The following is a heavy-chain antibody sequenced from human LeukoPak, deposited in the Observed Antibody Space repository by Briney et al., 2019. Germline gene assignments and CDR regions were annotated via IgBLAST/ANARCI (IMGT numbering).Heavy chain of an antibody. Sequence: GGSLRLSCAASGFTFNTYAMTWVRQAPGKGLEWVSDISGNSDRTNYADSVKGRFTISRDNSKNTLYLQLNSLRAGDTAVYYCSRNSGTYYGPLYYWGQGILVTVSS. CDR3: SRNSGTYYGPLYY. V-gene: IGHV3-23*01. CDR2: ISGNSDRT. CDR1: GFTFNTYA. J-gene: IGHJ4*02. D-gene: IGHD1-26*01.